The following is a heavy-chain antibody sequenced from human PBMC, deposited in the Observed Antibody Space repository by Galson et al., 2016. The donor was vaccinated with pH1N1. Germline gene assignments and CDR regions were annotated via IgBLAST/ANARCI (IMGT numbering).Heavy chain of an antibody. Sequence: GGSITSGGYSWNWIRQPPGNGLEWIGYIYHTGTTYYNPSLKSRFTLSVDTSKNQFSLKFTSVTAADTAVYYCARDPRELSPTFGAFDIWGQGTMVTVSS. V-gene: IGHV4-30-2*04. J-gene: IGHJ3*02. CDR1: GGSITSGGYS. D-gene: IGHD3-16*02. CDR2: IYHTGTT. CDR3: ARDPRELSPTFGAFDI.